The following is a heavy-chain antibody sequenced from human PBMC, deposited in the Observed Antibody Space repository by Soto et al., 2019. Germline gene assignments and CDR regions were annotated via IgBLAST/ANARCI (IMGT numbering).Heavy chain of an antibody. Sequence: SETLSLTCTVSGGSISSYCWSWIRQPPGKGLEWIGYIYYSGSTNYNPSLKSRVTISVGTSKNQFSLKLSSVTAADTAVYYCARRGYGPSKSEDYDYYFDYWGQGTLVTVSS. CDR2: IYYSGST. CDR3: ARRGYGPSKSEDYDYYFDY. CDR1: GGSISSYC. V-gene: IGHV4-59*01. J-gene: IGHJ4*02. D-gene: IGHD3-3*01.